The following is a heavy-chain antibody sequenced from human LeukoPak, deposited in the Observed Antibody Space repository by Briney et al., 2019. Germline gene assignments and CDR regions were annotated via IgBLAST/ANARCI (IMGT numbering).Heavy chain of an antibody. D-gene: IGHD5-18*01. CDR1: GFTFSSHG. V-gene: IGHV3-30*18. J-gene: IGHJ6*03. Sequence: PGGSPRLSCAASGFTFSSHGMHWVRQAPGKGLEWVAVISYDGSNKYYADSVKGRFTISRDNSKNTLYLQMNSLRAEDTAVYYCAKDEVELRSYMDVWGKGTTVTVSS. CDR2: ISYDGSNK. CDR3: AKDEVELRSYMDV.